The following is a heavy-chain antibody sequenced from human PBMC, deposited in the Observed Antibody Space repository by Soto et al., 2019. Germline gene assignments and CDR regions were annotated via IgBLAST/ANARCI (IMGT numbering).Heavy chain of an antibody. Sequence: KSGASVKVSCKASGYTFTSYYMHWVRQATGQGLEWMGWMNPNSGNTGYAQKFQGRVTMTRNTSISTAYMELSSLRSEDTAVYYCARGGVFFFAAPTNPTDSWGEGTLVTVSS. CDR3: ARGGVFFFAAPTNPTDS. J-gene: IGHJ4*02. D-gene: IGHD3-10*01. CDR1: GYTFTSYY. CDR2: MNPNSGNT. V-gene: IGHV1-8*02.